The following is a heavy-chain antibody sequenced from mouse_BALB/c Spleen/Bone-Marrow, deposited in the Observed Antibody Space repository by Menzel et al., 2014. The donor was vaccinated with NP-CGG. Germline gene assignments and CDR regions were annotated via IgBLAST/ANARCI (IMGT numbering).Heavy chain of an antibody. J-gene: IGHJ2*01. CDR2: IAPGSGST. CDR3: AYYRYDVNY. V-gene: IGHV1S41*01. CDR1: GYTFTSYW. Sequence: DLVKPGASVKLSCKASGYTFTSYWINWIKQRPGQGLERIGRIAPGSGSTYYNEMFKGKAILTVDASSSTAYIQLSSLSSEDSAVYFCAYYRYDVNYWGQGTTLTVSS. D-gene: IGHD2-14*01.